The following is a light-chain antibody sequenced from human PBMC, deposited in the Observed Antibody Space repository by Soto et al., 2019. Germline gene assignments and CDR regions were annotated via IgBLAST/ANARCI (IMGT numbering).Light chain of an antibody. CDR1: QSIRTF. J-gene: IGKJ1*01. Sequence: LTQSPSSLSLSPGERATLSCRASQSIRTFLAWYQHRPGQAPRLLIYDASDRATGIPARFSGSGSGTDFTLTISSLEPEDSAFYYCQQRDNWPQTFGQGTKVDIK. CDR3: QQRDNWPQT. V-gene: IGKV3-11*01. CDR2: DAS.